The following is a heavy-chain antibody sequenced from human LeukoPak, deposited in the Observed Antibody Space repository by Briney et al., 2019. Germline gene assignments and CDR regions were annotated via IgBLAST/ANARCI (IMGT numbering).Heavy chain of an antibody. Sequence: PGGSLRLSCAASGFTFSSYGMSWVRQAPGKGLEWVSAIRGSGGSTYYADSVKGRFTISRDNSENTLYLQMNSLRAEDTALYYCAKDVRGYNRPFDYWGQGTLVTVSS. CDR1: GFTFSSYG. CDR2: IRGSGGST. J-gene: IGHJ4*02. V-gene: IGHV3-23*01. CDR3: AKDVRGYNRPFDY. D-gene: IGHD3-10*02.